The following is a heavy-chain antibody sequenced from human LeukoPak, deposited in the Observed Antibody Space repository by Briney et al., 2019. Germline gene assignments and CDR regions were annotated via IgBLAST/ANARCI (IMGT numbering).Heavy chain of an antibody. D-gene: IGHD2-2*01. J-gene: IGHJ4*02. CDR1: GGTFSSYA. CDR3: ARVMRQLPAVY. Sequence: SVKVSCKASGGTFSSYAISWVRQAPGQGLEWMGRIIPIFGIANYAQKFQGRVTITADKSTSTAYMELSSLRAEDTAVYYCARVMRQLPAVYWGQGTLVTVSS. CDR2: IIPIFGIA. V-gene: IGHV1-69*04.